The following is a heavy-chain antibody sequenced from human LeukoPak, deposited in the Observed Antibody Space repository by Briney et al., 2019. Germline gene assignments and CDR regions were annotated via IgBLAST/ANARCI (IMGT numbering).Heavy chain of an antibody. J-gene: IGHJ4*02. Sequence: PGGSLRLSCSASGFTFSNYAMSWVRQAPGKGLEWVSGISGIGGNTYYADSVKGRFTISRDNSKNTLYLQMNSLRAEDTAVYYCAKTVALYDSSGYDYWGQGTLVTVSS. CDR3: AKTVALYDSSGYDY. CDR1: GFTFSNYA. V-gene: IGHV3-23*01. CDR2: ISGIGGNT. D-gene: IGHD3-22*01.